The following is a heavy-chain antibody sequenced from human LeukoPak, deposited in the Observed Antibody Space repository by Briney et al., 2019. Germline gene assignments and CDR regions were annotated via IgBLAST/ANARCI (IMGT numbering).Heavy chain of an antibody. J-gene: IGHJ4*02. CDR1: GFTFNIYW. V-gene: IGHV3-7*01. CDR2: IEQDGSTK. Sequence: PGGSLRLSCAASGFTFNIYWMAWVRQAPGKGLEWVANIEQDGSTKYYADSVEGRFTISRDNAKNSLYLQMNSLRAEDTAVYYCARDYDGNLEYWGQGTPVTVSS. CDR3: ARDYDGNLEY. D-gene: IGHD4-23*01.